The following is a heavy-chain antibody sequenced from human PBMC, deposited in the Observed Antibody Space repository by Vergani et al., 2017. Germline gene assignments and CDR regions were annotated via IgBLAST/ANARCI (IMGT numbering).Heavy chain of an antibody. V-gene: IGHV3-23*01. CDR2: FSGRGGST. CDR3: AKDESATFGGVIDSNFDY. J-gene: IGHJ4*02. CDR1: GFTFSSYA. Sequence: EVQLLESGGGLVQPGGSLRLSCAASGFTFSSYAMSWVRQAPGKGLEWVSAFSGRGGSTYYADSVKGRFTISRDNSKNTLYLQMNSLRAEDTAVYYCAKDESATFGGVIDSNFDYWGQGTLVTVSS. D-gene: IGHD3-16*02.